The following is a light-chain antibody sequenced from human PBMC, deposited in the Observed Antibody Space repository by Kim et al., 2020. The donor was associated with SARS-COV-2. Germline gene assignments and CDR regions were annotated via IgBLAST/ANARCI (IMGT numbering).Light chain of an antibody. CDR1: SSNVRAGFV. Sequence: QRVAISCTGSSSNVRAGFVVHCDQQLPGTAPKLLIYENTNRPSGVPDRLSGAKAGISASLAITGLQAEDEADYYCQSYDSSLSDYVFGTGTKVTVL. CDR2: ENT. CDR3: QSYDSSLSDYV. J-gene: IGLJ1*01. V-gene: IGLV1-40*01.